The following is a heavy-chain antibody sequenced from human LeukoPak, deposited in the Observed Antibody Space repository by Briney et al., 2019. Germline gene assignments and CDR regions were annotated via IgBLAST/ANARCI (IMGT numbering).Heavy chain of an antibody. V-gene: IGHV4-61*02. CDR2: IYTSGST. CDR1: GGSISSGSYY. CDR3: ARNPYYYDSSGLIDY. J-gene: IGHJ4*02. Sequence: SQTLSLTCTVSGGSISSGSYYGSWIREPAGKGLEWMGRIYTSGSTNYNPSLKSRVTISVDTSKNQFSLKLSSVTAADTAVYYCARNPYYYDSSGLIDYWGQGTLVTVSS. D-gene: IGHD3-22*01.